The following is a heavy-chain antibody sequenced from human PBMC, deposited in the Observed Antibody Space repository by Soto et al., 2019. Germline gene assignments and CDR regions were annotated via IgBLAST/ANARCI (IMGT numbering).Heavy chain of an antibody. CDR3: ARVSGIYYYGMDV. V-gene: IGHV4-34*01. CDR1: GGSFSGYY. Sequence: ETLSLTCAVYGGSFSGYYWSWIRQPPGKGLEWIGEINHSGSTNYNPSLKSRVTISVDTSKNQFSLKLSSVTAADTAVYYCARVSGIYYYGMDVWGQGTTVT. CDR2: INHSGST. J-gene: IGHJ6*02. D-gene: IGHD3-10*01.